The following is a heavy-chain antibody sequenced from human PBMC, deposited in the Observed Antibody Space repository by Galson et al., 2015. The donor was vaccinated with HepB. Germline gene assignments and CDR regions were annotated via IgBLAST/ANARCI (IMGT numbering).Heavy chain of an antibody. J-gene: IGHJ4*02. Sequence: SLRLSCAASGFTFSSYGMHWVRQAPGKGLEWVAFIRYDGSNKYYADSVKGRFTISRDNSKNTLYLQMNSLRAEDTAVYYCAKDRDSAPPRMITLEGCFDYWGQGTLVTVSS. CDR2: IRYDGSNK. CDR1: GFTFSSYG. CDR3: AKDRDSAPPRMITLEGCFDY. D-gene: IGHD3-16*01. V-gene: IGHV3-30*02.